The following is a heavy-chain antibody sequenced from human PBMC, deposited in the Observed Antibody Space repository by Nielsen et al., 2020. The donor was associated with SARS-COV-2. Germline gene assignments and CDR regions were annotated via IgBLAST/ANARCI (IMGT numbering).Heavy chain of an antibody. CDR1: GGSFSGYY. D-gene: IGHD3-3*01. J-gene: IGHJ4*02. CDR3: ARETKITIFGVVTYYFDY. CDR2: INHSGST. Sequence: SETLSLTCAVYGGSFSGYYWSWIRQPPGKGLEWIGEINHSGSTNYNPSLKSRVTISVDTSKNQFSLKLSSVTAADTAVYYCARETKITIFGVVTYYFDYWGQGTLVTVSS. V-gene: IGHV4-34*01.